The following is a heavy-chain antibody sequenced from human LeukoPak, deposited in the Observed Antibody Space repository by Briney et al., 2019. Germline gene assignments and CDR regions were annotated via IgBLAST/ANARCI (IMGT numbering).Heavy chain of an antibody. J-gene: IGHJ4*02. CDR1: GGSISSFF. D-gene: IGHD5-18*01. CDR3: AREGGGAQLWLDY. V-gene: IGHV4-59*01. CDR2: IHYTRST. Sequence: SETLSLTCTVSGGSISSFFWNWIRQPPGKGLEWIGYIHYTRSTTYNPSLKSRVTMSVDTSKNQFSLKLNSVTAADTAVYYCAREGGGAQLWLDYWGQGALVTVSS.